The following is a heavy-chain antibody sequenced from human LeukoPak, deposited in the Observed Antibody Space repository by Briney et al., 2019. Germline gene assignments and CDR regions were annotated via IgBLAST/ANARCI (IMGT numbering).Heavy chain of an antibody. J-gene: IGHJ4*02. D-gene: IGHD2-15*01. V-gene: IGHV1-69*04. CDR3: ARDRPRARYFGY. Sequence: GASVKVSCKASGGTFSDYSISWVRQAPGQGLEWMGRIIPILNVPNYAQKFEGRVTITADKSTSTAYMELSSLKSEDTAVYFCARDRPRARYFGYWGQGTLVTVSS. CDR2: IIPILNVP. CDR1: GGTFSDYS.